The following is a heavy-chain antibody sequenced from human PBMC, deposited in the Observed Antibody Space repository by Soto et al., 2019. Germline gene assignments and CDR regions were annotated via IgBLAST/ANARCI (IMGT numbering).Heavy chain of an antibody. CDR2: VYSTGRT. CDR3: ARDLSGTGLDI. Sequence: PSETLSLTCNVSGDSIGRFYWYWIRQSAEKGLEWIGRVYSTGRTAYNPALKGRVTISLDRSNNHVSLEMNSVTAADTAVYFCARDLSGTGLDIWGRGTRVTVSS. J-gene: IGHJ6*02. D-gene: IGHD1-26*01. V-gene: IGHV4-4*07. CDR1: GDSIGRFY.